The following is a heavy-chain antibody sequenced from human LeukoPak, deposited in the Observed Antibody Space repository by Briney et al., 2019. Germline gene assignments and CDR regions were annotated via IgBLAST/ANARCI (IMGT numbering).Heavy chain of an antibody. Sequence: GGSLRLSCAASGFTFSSYGMHWVRQAPGKGLEWVVVISYDGSNKYYADSVKGRFTISRDNSKNTLSLQMNSLRAEDTAVYYCAKDRSGSGPYWGQGTLVTVSS. CDR2: ISYDGSNK. V-gene: IGHV3-30*18. CDR1: GFTFSSYG. J-gene: IGHJ4*02. CDR3: AKDRSGSGPY. D-gene: IGHD1-26*01.